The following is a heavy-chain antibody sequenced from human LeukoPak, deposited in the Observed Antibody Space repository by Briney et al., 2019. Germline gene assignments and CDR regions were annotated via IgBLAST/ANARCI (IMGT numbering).Heavy chain of an antibody. V-gene: IGHV3-21*01. CDR1: GFTFSSYS. CDR2: ISSSSSYI. CDR3: ARDIAVAGRGFDY. Sequence: MAGGSPRLSCAASGFTFSSYSMNWVRQAPGKGLEWVSSISSSSSYIYYADSVKGRFTISRDNAKNSLYLQMNSLRAEDTAVYYCARDIAVAGRGFDYWGQGTLVTVSS. D-gene: IGHD6-19*01. J-gene: IGHJ4*02.